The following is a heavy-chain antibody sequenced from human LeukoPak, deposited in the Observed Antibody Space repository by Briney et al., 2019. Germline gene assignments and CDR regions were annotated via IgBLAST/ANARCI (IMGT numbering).Heavy chain of an antibody. CDR2: IYGNDDV. V-gene: IGHV2-5*01. J-gene: IGHJ4*02. Sequence: SGPTLVNPTQTLTPTCTISGFALSHSGVAVGWIRQPPGKAPEWLALIYGNDDVRYSPSLQSRLTITKDASKNQVVLTMTDMDPVDTATYYCSHRQNSDYGYWGQGTLVTVSS. CDR1: GFALSHSGVA. D-gene: IGHD4-17*01. CDR3: SHRQNSDYGY.